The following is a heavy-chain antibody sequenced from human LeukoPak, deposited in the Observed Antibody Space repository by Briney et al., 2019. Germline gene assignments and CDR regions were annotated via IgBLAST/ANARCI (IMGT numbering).Heavy chain of an antibody. J-gene: IGHJ4*02. D-gene: IGHD6-19*01. Sequence: GGSLRLSCAASGFTFSSYAMSWVRQAPGKGLEWVSTISTAGYSTYYADSVKDRFTISRDNSENTLYLQMNSLRPEDTAMYYCAKDATGYSSGGGYFDYWGQGALVAVSS. CDR2: ISTAGYST. CDR1: GFTFSSYA. V-gene: IGHV3-23*01. CDR3: AKDATGYSSGGGYFDY.